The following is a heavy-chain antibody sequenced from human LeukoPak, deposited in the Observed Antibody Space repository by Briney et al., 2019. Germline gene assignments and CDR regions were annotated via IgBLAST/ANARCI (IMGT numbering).Heavy chain of an antibody. D-gene: IGHD1-26*01. CDR1: GGSISSYY. V-gene: IGHV4-59*01. J-gene: IGHJ4*02. CDR2: IYYSGST. Sequence: SETLSLTCTVSGGSISSYYWSWIRQPPGKGLEWIGYIYYSGSTNYNPSLKSRVTIPVDTSKNQFSLKLSSVTAADTAVYYCARDSGARIYFDYWGQGTLVTVSS. CDR3: ARDSGARIYFDY.